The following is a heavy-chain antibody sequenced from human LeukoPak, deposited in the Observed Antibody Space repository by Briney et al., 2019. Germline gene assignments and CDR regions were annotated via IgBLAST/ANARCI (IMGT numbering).Heavy chain of an antibody. CDR1: GYTLTELS. V-gene: IGHV1-24*01. CDR2: FDPEDGET. J-gene: IGHJ4*02. Sequence: ASVKVSCKVSGYTLTELSMHWVRQAPGKGLEWMGGFDPEDGETIYAQKFQGRVTMTEDTSTDTAYMELSSLRSEDTAVYYCARDRPVRYYDILTGYYVEAPDYWGQGTLVTVSS. CDR3: ARDRPVRYYDILTGYYVEAPDY. D-gene: IGHD3-9*01.